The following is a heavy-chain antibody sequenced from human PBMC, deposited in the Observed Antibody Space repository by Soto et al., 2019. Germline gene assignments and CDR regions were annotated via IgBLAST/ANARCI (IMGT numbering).Heavy chain of an antibody. CDR2: ISYDGSNK. V-gene: IGHV3-30-3*01. CDR3: ARDPGGDIVVVVAATSMDV. Sequence: GGSLRLSCAASGFTFSSYAMHWVRQAPGKGLEWVAVISYDGSNKYYADSVKGRFTISRDNSKNTLYLQMNSLRAEDTAVYYCARDPGGDIVVVVAATSMDVWGQGTTVTAP. J-gene: IGHJ6*02. D-gene: IGHD2-15*01. CDR1: GFTFSSYA.